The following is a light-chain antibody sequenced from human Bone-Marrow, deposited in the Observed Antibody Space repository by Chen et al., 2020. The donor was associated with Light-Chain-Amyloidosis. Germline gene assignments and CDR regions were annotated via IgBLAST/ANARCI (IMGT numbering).Light chain of an antibody. CDR3: QVYDRHTV. CDR2: QDD. V-gene: IGLV3-1*01. CDR1: EWGDKY. Sequence: SYEVTQPPSVSVSPGQTASITCSGDEWGDKYVCWYQQKPGQSPVLVIYQDDKRPSGIPARFSGAISGNTATLTISGTQAMDEADYFCQVYDRHTVFGGGTRLTVL. J-gene: IGLJ3*02.